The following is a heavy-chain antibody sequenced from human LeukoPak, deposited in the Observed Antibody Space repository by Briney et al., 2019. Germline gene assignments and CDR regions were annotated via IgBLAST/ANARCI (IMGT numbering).Heavy chain of an antibody. V-gene: IGHV4-39*07. J-gene: IGHJ4*02. CDR1: GGSISNDRCY. CDR3: ARGPVVQWANRAAAGTFFRY. Sequence: SETLSLTCTVSGGSISNDRCYWGWVRQPPGKGLEWIGSVYYTGSTNYNPSLKSRVTISVDTSKNQFSLKLSSVTAADTAVYYCARGPVVQWANRAAAGTFFRYWGRGTLVTVSS. CDR2: VYYTGST. D-gene: IGHD6-13*01.